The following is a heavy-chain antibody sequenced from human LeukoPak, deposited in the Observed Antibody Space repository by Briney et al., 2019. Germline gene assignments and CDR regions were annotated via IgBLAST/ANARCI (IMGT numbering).Heavy chain of an antibody. CDR1: GGSISRGAHY. CDR3: ARERAAAVDH. D-gene: IGHD6-13*01. V-gene: IGHV4-31*03. J-gene: IGHJ4*02. Sequence: SQTLSLTCTVSGGSISRGAHYWYWIRQHPGEGLEWIGYIYYSGSTYYNPSLKSRVTISVDTSKNQFSLRLTSVTAADTAVYYCARERAAAVDHWGQGTLVTVSS. CDR2: IYYSGST.